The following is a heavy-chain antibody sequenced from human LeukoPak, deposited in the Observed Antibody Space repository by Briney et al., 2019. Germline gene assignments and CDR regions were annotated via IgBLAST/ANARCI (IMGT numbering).Heavy chain of an antibody. CDR1: GLTFHKYW. J-gene: IGHJ4*02. V-gene: IGHV3-7*01. CDR3: ARENWGPDY. D-gene: IGHD7-27*01. CDR2: IKQDGSDK. Sequence: GGSLRLSCAAPGLTFHKYWMTWVRQAPGKGLEWVANIKQDGSDKHYVSSVKGRFTISRDNAKNSVYLQMNSLRDEDTAIYYCARENWGPDYWGQGTLVTVSS.